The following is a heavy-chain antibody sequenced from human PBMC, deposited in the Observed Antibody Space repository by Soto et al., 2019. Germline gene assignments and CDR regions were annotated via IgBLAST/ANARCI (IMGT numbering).Heavy chain of an antibody. J-gene: IGHJ6*03. CDR3: ARSGDYTNYYYYYMDV. Sequence: QVQLQESGPGLVKPSETLSLTCTVSGDSISNYYWSWIRQPPGKGLEWIGYIYYSGSTKYNPSLKSRVTISVATSKNQFSLRLSSVTAADSAVYYCARSGDYTNYYYYYMDVWGKGTTVTVSS. D-gene: IGHD4-17*01. V-gene: IGHV4-59*08. CDR2: IYYSGST. CDR1: GDSISNYY.